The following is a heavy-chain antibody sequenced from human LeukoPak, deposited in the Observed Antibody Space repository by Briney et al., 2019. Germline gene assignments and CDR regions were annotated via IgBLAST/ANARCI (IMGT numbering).Heavy chain of an antibody. CDR3: ARQYYDILTGYSRGAFDI. V-gene: IGHV4-39*01. Sequence: SETLSLTCTVSGGSISSSSYYWGRIRQPPGKGLEWIGSIYYSGSTYYNPSLKSRVTTSVDTSKNQFSLKLSSVTAADTAVYYCARQYYDILTGYSRGAFDIWGQGTMVTVSS. D-gene: IGHD3-9*01. CDR1: GGSISSSSYY. J-gene: IGHJ3*02. CDR2: IYYSGST.